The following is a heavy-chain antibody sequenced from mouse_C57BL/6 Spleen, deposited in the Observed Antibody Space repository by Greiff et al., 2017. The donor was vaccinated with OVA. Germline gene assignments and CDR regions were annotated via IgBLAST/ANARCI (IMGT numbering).Heavy chain of an antibody. Sequence: VQLQQPGAELVKPGASVKLSCKASGYTFTSYWMQWVKQRPGQGLEWIGEIDPSDSYTNYNQKFKGKATLTVDTSSSTAYIQLSSLITEDSAVYYCARKPTVVGNDYAMDYWGQGTSVTVSS. J-gene: IGHJ4*01. D-gene: IGHD1-1*01. CDR2: IDPSDSYT. V-gene: IGHV1-50*01. CDR3: ARKPTVVGNDYAMDY. CDR1: GYTFTSYW.